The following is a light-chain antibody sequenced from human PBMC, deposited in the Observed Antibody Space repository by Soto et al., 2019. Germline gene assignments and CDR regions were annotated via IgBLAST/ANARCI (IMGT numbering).Light chain of an antibody. CDR1: QSISSR. CDR3: QQYNSYSPLT. Sequence: DIQMTQSPSTLSASVGDRVTINCRASQSISSRLAWYQQKPVKAPKLLIYDASSFESGVPSRFSGSGSGTEFTLTISSLQPDDFATYYCQQYNSYSPLTFGGGTKVDIK. J-gene: IGKJ4*01. CDR2: DAS. V-gene: IGKV1-5*01.